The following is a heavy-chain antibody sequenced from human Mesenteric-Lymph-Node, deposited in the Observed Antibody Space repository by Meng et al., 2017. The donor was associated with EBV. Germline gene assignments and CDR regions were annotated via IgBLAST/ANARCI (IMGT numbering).Heavy chain of an antibody. CDR3: ARYSSSSGWLDP. Sequence: QVQVQESGPGLVKSSETLSLTCTVSGGSISNNLYYWGWIRQPPGKGLEWIGTIYYSGNTYYSPSLKSRVTISVDTSKNLFSLQLNSVTAADTAVYYCARYSSSSGWLDPWGQGTLVTVSS. CDR1: GGSISNNLYY. J-gene: IGHJ5*02. V-gene: IGHV4-39*07. CDR2: IYYSGNT. D-gene: IGHD6-19*01.